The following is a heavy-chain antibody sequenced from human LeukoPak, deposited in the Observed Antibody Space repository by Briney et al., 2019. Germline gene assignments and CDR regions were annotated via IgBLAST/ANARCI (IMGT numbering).Heavy chain of an antibody. CDR2: ISWNSGSI. CDR1: GLTFDDYA. V-gene: IGHV3-9*01. CDR3: AKDYSSGWSPLDY. Sequence: PGRSLRLSCAASGLTFDDYAMHWVRQAPGKGLEWVSGISWNSGSIGYADSVKGRFTISRDNAKNSLYLQMNSLRAEDTALYYCAKDYSSGWSPLDYWGQGTLVTVSS. J-gene: IGHJ4*02. D-gene: IGHD6-19*01.